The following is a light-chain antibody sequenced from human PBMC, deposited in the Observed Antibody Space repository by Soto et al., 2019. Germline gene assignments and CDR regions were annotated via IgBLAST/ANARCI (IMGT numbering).Light chain of an antibody. Sequence: VLTQCPGTLSLSPGERATHSCRASQSVSNNYLAWYQQKPGQAPRLLIYGASNRATGIPDRFSGSGSGTDFTLTISRLEPEDFAVYYCQQYGSSGTFGQGTKV. CDR3: QQYGSSGT. V-gene: IGKV3-20*01. J-gene: IGKJ1*01. CDR2: GAS. CDR1: QSVSNNY.